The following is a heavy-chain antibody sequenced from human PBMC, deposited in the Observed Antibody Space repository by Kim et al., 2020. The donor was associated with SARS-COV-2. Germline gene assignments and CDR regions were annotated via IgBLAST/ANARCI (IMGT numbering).Heavy chain of an antibody. Sequence: SETLSLTCTVSGGSISSYYWSWIRQPPGKGLEWIGYIYYSGSTNYNPSLKSRVTISVDTSKNQFSLKLSSVTAADTAVYYCARHYYDLYGMDVWGQGTT. V-gene: IGHV4-59*08. CDR1: GGSISSYY. D-gene: IGHD3-22*01. CDR2: IYYSGST. CDR3: ARHYYDLYGMDV. J-gene: IGHJ6*02.